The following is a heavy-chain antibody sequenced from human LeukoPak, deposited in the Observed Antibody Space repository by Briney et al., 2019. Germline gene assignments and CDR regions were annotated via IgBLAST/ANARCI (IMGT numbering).Heavy chain of an antibody. CDR3: ARIDFWSGYCLDY. V-gene: IGHV1-2*07. CDR2: INPSSVAT. CDR1: GYTFTDYY. J-gene: IGHJ4*02. D-gene: IGHD3-3*01. Sequence: ASVKVSCKASGYTFTDYYMHWVRQAPGQGLEWMGWINPSSVATNYAHKFQGRVTMTRDTSITTASMELSRLRPGDTVVYYCARIDFWSGYCLDYWGQGTLVTVSS.